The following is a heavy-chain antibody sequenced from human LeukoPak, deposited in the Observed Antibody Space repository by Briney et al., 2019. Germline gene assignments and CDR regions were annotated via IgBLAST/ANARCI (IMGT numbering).Heavy chain of an antibody. D-gene: IGHD2-15*01. Sequence: EASVKVSCKASGGTFSSYAISWVRQAPGQGLGWMGRIIPILGIANYAQKFQGRVTITADKSTSTAYMELSSLRSEDTGVYYCARDLPGYCSGGSCYSSYYFDYWGQGTLVTVSS. CDR1: GGTFSSYA. J-gene: IGHJ4*02. CDR3: ARDLPGYCSGGSCYSSYYFDY. V-gene: IGHV1-69*04. CDR2: IIPILGIA.